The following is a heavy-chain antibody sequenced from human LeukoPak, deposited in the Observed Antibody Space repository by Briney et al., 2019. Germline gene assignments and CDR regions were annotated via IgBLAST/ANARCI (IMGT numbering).Heavy chain of an antibody. CDR1: GYTFTGYY. CDR2: INPNSGGT. Sequence: WASVKVSCKASGYTFTGYYMHWVRQALGQGLEWMGWINPNSGGTNYAQKFQGRVTMTRDTSISTAYMELSRLRSDDTAVYYCARVTGIAVAGPYYYYYMDVWGKGTTVTVSS. D-gene: IGHD6-19*01. CDR3: ARVTGIAVAGPYYYYYMDV. V-gene: IGHV1-2*02. J-gene: IGHJ6*03.